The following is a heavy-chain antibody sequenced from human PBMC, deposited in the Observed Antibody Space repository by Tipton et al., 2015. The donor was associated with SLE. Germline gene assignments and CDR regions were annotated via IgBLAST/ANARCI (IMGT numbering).Heavy chain of an antibody. CDR2: IKQDGSEK. CDR3: ARGGYGNPYYYHYMDV. Sequence: GSLRLSCAASGFTFSSYWMSWVRQAPGKGLEWVANIKQDGSEKYYVDSVKGRFTISRDNAKKSLYLQMNSLRAEDTAVYYCARGGYGNPYYYHYMDVWGKGTTVTVSS. V-gene: IGHV3-7*01. J-gene: IGHJ6*03. D-gene: IGHD5-18*01. CDR1: GFTFSSYW.